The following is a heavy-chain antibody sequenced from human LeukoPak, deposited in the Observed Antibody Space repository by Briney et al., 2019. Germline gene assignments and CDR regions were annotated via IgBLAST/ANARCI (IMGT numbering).Heavy chain of an antibody. V-gene: IGHV1-2*02. CDR1: GYTFTGYY. J-gene: IGHJ4*02. CDR3: ARDLYYYDSTDY. CDR2: INPNSGGT. D-gene: IGHD3-22*01. Sequence: GASVKVSCKASGYTFTGYYMHWVRQAPGQGLEWMGWINPNSGGTNYAQKLQGRVTMTTDTSTSTAYMELRSLRSDDTAVYYCARDLYYYDSTDYWGQGTLVTVSS.